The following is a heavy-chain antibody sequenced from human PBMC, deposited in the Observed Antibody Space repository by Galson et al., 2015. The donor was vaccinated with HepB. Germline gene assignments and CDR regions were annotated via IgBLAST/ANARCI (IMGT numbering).Heavy chain of an antibody. CDR1: GSTFTSYG. D-gene: IGHD3-3*01. V-gene: IGHV1-18*01. J-gene: IGHJ4*02. Sequence: SVKVSCKASGSTFTSYGISWVRQAPGQGLEWMGWISAYNGNTNYAQKLQGRVTMTTDTSTSTAYMELRSLRSDDTAVYYCARDTYDFWTSARGFDYWGQGTLVTVSS. CDR3: ARDTYDFWTSARGFDY. CDR2: ISAYNGNT.